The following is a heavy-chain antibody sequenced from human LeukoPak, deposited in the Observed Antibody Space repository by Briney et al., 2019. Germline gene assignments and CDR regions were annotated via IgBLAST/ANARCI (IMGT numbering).Heavy chain of an antibody. J-gene: IGHJ4*02. D-gene: IGHD2-2*01. CDR1: GGSISSYY. CDR3: ARNLYCSSTSCYATFDY. Sequence: PSETLSLTCTVSGGSISSYYWSWIRQPPGKGLEWIGYIYYSGSTNYNPSLKSRVTISVDTSKNQFSLKLSSVTAADTAVYYCARNLYCSSTSCYATFDYWGQGTLVTVSS. V-gene: IGHV4-59*12. CDR2: IYYSGST.